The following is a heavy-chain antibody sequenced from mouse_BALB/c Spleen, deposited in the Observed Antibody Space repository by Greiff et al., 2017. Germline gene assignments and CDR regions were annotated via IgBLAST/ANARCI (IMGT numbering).Heavy chain of an antibody. Sequence: EVKLVESGGGLVQPGGSRKLSCAASGFTFSSFGMHWVRQAPEKGLEWVAYISSGSSTIYYADTVKGRFTISRDNPKNTLFLQMTSLRSEDTAMYYCATQAWYFDVWGAGTTVTVSS. CDR3: ATQAWYFDV. CDR1: GFTFSSFG. D-gene: IGHD3-2*02. J-gene: IGHJ1*01. V-gene: IGHV5-17*02. CDR2: ISSGSSTI.